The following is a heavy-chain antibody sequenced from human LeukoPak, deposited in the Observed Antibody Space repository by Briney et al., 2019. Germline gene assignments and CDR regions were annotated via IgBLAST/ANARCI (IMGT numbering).Heavy chain of an antibody. D-gene: IGHD2-2*01. V-gene: IGHV1-2*02. J-gene: IGHJ5*02. CDR1: GYTFTGYY. CDR3: ARDPPSYALENWFDP. Sequence: GASVKVSCKASGYTFTGYYMHWVRQAPGQGLEWMGWINPNSGGTNYAQKFQGRVTMTRDTSISTAYMELSRLRSDDTAVYYCARDPPSYALENWFDPWGQGTLVTVSS. CDR2: INPNSGGT.